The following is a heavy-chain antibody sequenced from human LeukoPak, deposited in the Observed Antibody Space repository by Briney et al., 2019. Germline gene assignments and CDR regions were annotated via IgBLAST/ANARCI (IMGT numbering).Heavy chain of an antibody. CDR1: GFTFSSYA. CDR2: LSGSGGSP. V-gene: IGHV3-23*01. D-gene: IGHD6-13*01. CDR3: ANALGGGNTWYYFDC. Sequence: GGSLRLSCAASGFTFSSYAMSWVRQAPGKGLEWVSSLSGSGGSPNYANSVKGRFTISRDNSKNTLYLQMNSLRAEDTAVYYCANALGGGNTWYYFDCWGQGTLVPVSS. J-gene: IGHJ4*02.